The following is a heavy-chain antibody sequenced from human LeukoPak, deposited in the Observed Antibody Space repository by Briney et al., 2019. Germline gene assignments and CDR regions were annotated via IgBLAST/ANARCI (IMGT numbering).Heavy chain of an antibody. CDR2: IYHSGST. D-gene: IGHD3-3*01. J-gene: IGHJ5*02. CDR1: GYSISSGHY. V-gene: IGHV4-38-2*02. Sequence: PSETLSLTCTVSGYSISSGHYWGWIRQPPGKGLEWIGSIYHSGSTYYNPSLKSRVTISVDTSKNQFSLKLSSVTAADTAVYYCARGRFLGGTPGWFDPWGQGTLVTVSS. CDR3: ARGRFLGGTPGWFDP.